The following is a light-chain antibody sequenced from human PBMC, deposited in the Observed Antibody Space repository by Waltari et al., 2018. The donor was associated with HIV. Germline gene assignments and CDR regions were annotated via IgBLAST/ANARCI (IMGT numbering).Light chain of an antibody. V-gene: IGKV1-8*01. J-gene: IGKJ3*01. CDR2: STS. CDR1: QNIGTD. Sequence: IRVTQSPSSFSASIGDAVTITCRTIQNIGTDIACYQQKPGKAARLLIFSTSTLQTGVPSRFAGSGSGTDFSLIIDCLKSEDFATYCCQQYSAFPLTFGPGTKIDLK. CDR3: QQYSAFPLT.